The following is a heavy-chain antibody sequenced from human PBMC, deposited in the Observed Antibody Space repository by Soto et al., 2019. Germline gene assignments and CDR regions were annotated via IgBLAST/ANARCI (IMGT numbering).Heavy chain of an antibody. CDR3: ATDGIAAAGTLLDY. Sequence: ASVKVPCKVSGYTLTELSMHWVRQAPGKGLEWMGGFDPEDGETIYAQKFQGRVTMTEDTSTDTAYMELSSLRSEDTAVYYCATDGIAAAGTLLDYWGQGTLVTVS. CDR1: GYTLTELS. CDR2: FDPEDGET. J-gene: IGHJ4*02. V-gene: IGHV1-24*01. D-gene: IGHD6-13*01.